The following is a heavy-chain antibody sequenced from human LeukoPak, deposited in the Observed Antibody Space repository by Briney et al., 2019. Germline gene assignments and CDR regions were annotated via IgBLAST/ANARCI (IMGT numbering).Heavy chain of an antibody. J-gene: IGHJ3*02. V-gene: IGHV3-11*01. D-gene: IGHD5-24*01. CDR1: GFIFSDYY. CDR3: AGYRFTDPLEI. CDR2: ITSTGGMI. Sequence: GGSLRLSCAASGFIFSDYYMSWIRQAPGKGLEWISYITSTGGMIFYADSVKGRFTISRDNAKESLYLQMNSLRAEDTAVYYCAGYRFTDPLEIWGQGTMVTVSS.